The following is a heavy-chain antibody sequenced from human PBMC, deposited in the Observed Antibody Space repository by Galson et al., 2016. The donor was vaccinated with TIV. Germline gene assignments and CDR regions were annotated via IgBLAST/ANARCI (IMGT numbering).Heavy chain of an antibody. CDR3: ARGRIVDATYYYYYYGMDV. CDR1: GLSVSINY. J-gene: IGHJ6*02. Sequence: SLRLSCAASGLSVSINYMTWVRQAPGKGLEWVSLISDGGNTFYADSVKGRFTISRDNSKSTLYLQMNSLRVEDTAVYYCARGRIVDATYYYYYYGMDVWGQGTAVTVSS. D-gene: IGHD1-26*01. V-gene: IGHV3-66*02. CDR2: ISDGGNT.